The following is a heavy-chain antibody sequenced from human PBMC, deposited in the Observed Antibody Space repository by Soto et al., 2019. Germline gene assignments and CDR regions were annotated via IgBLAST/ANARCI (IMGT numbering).Heavy chain of an antibody. CDR1: GFTFSSYA. CDR3: ASHYDMLNYYFDY. V-gene: IGHV3-30-3*01. D-gene: IGHD3-9*01. Sequence: AGGSLRLSCAASGFTFSSYAMHWVRQAPGKGLEWVAVISYDGSNKYYADSVKGRFTISRDNSKNTLYLQMNSLRAEDTAVYYCASHYDMLNYYFDYWGQGTLVTVSS. J-gene: IGHJ4*02. CDR2: ISYDGSNK.